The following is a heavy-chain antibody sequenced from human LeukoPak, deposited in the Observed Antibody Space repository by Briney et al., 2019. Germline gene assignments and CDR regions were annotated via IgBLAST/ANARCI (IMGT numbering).Heavy chain of an antibody. CDR1: GYTFISYF. CDR2: INPSGGST. CDR3: ARSTYYDFWSGYHAVDY. J-gene: IGHJ4*02. Sequence: ASVKVSCKASGYTFISYFVQWVRQAPGQGLEWMGKINPSGGSTSYAQKFQGRVTMTRDMSTSTVYMELSSLRSEDTAVYYCARSTYYDFWSGYHAVDYWGQGTLVTVSS. V-gene: IGHV1-46*01. D-gene: IGHD3-3*01.